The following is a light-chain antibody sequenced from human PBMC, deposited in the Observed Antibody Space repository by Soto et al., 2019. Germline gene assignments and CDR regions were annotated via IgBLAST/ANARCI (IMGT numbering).Light chain of an antibody. CDR2: AAS. CDR3: QQSYNNPWT. J-gene: IGKJ1*01. V-gene: IGKV1-39*01. Sequence: DIQMTQSPSTLSASVGDRVTITCRASHSISNYLNWYQQKPGKAPKLLIYAASSLQSGVPSRFSGSGSGTDFTLTISSLQPEDFATYYCQQSYNNPWTFGQGTKVDIK. CDR1: HSISNY.